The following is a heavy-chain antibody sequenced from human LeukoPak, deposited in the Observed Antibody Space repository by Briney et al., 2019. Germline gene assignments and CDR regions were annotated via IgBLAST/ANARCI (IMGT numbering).Heavy chain of an antibody. CDR2: ISYDGSNK. V-gene: IGHV3-30*18. J-gene: IGHJ6*02. D-gene: IGHD3-10*01. Sequence: GRSLRLSCAASGFTFSSYGMHWVRQAPGKGLEWVAVISYDGSNKYYADSVKGRFTISRDNSKNTLYLQMNSLRAEDTAVYYCAKAITIVRGVISSSLTTDDGMDVWGQGTTVTVSS. CDR1: GFTFSSYG. CDR3: AKAITIVRGVISSSLTTDDGMDV.